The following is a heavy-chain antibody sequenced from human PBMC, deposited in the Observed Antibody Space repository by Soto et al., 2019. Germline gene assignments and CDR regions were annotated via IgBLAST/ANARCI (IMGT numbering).Heavy chain of an antibody. CDR2: IYPGDSDT. V-gene: IGHV5-51*01. J-gene: IGHJ6*04. CDR1: GYNFINYW. Sequence: GESLKISCKGSGYNFINYWIGWVRQIPGKGLEWMAIIYPGDSDTTYSPAFQGQVTISADKSISTAYLQWSSLKASDTAIYYCARRKGLEYCTSTSGYKAGPHHYGMDFWGKGTKETVS. CDR3: ARRKGLEYCTSTSGYKAGPHHYGMDF. D-gene: IGHD2-2*01.